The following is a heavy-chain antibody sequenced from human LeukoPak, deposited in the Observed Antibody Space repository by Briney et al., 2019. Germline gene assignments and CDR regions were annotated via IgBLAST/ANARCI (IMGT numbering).Heavy chain of an antibody. Sequence: GGSLRLSCAASGFAFSRDYMSWVRQAPGKGLEWVSIIYSGGITNYVDSVKGRFTISRDNSKNTLYLQMSSLRAEDTAVYYCARRWELQSSAFDIWGQGTMVTVSS. CDR1: GFAFSRDY. CDR3: ARRWELQSSAFDI. CDR2: IYSGGIT. J-gene: IGHJ3*02. D-gene: IGHD1-26*01. V-gene: IGHV3-53*01.